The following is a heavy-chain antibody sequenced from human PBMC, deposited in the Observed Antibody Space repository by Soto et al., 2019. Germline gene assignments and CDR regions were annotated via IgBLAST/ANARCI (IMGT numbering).Heavy chain of an antibody. V-gene: IGHV1-46*01. D-gene: IGHD3-16*01. Sequence: ASVKVYCKASGYTFTKLHIHWVRQAPGQGLDWMGMIDPSGGVTRDAQRFQGRITMTSDTSTSSVYMELRGLTSEDTAVYYCARDVFGHDYYETIGDYFDHCGPGALVTVSS. J-gene: IGHJ4*01. CDR3: ARDVFGHDYYETIGDYFDH. CDR1: GYTFTKLH. CDR2: IDPSGGVT.